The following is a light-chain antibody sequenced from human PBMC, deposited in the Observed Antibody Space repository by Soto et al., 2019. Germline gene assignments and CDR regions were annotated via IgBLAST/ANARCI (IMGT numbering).Light chain of an antibody. CDR2: GAS. Sequence: EIVLTQSPDTLSLSPGERATLSCRSSQSVSSSYLAWYQQKPGQAPRLLMYGASSRATGTPDRFSGSGSGTDFTLTISRLEPEDLAVYYCQQYDNWGTFGPGIKVDIK. CDR1: QSVSSSY. J-gene: IGKJ3*01. V-gene: IGKV3-20*01. CDR3: QQYDNWGT.